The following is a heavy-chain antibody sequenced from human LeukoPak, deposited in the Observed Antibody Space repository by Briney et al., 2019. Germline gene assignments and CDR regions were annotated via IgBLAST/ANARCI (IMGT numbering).Heavy chain of an antibody. D-gene: IGHD1-1*01. CDR3: ARGDDSSGDH. CDR2: IHPEGNEK. J-gene: IGHJ4*02. CDR1: GFSFSNFW. Sequence: QPGGSLRLSCAVSGFSFSNFWMSWVRQAPGRGLEWVANIHPEGNEKYHVESVKGRFTISRDNTKNLLFLQMNGLRVEDTAVYYCARGDDSSGDHWGQGTLDTVSS. V-gene: IGHV3-7*04.